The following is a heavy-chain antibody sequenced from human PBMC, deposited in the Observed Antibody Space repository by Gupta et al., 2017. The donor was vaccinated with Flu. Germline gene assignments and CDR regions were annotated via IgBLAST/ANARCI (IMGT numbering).Heavy chain of an antibody. CDR2: INYSGST. Sequence: GPGLVQPSETLSLTCTVSGGAFSGYYWGWIRQSPGGTLEWIAFINYSGSTMFQSALKSRATISIDTAKSEFSLRLISVTAADTAVYYCARLAWKYQLLSWFDPWGQGTLVTVSS. CDR3: ARLAWKYQLLSWFDP. CDR1: GGAFSGYY. V-gene: IGHV4-59*01. J-gene: IGHJ5*02. D-gene: IGHD2-2*01.